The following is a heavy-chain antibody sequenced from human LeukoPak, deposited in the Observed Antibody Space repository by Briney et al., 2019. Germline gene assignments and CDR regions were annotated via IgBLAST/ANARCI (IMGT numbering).Heavy chain of an antibody. V-gene: IGHV4-59*01. J-gene: IGHJ4*02. Sequence: PSETLSLTCTVSGGSISSYYWSWIRQPPGKGLEWIGYIYYSGSTNYNPSLKSRVTISVDTSKNQFSLKLSSVTAADTAVYYCARDGGPFYDSSGFRYGGQGTLVTVSA. D-gene: IGHD3-22*01. CDR3: ARDGGPFYDSSGFRY. CDR2: IYYSGST. CDR1: GGSISSYY.